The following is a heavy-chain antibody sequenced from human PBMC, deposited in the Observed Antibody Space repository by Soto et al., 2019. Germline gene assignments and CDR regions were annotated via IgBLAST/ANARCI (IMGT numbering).Heavy chain of an antibody. Sequence: PSETLSLTCTVSGGSISSGGYYWSWIRQHPGKGLEWIGYIYYSGSTYYNPSLKSRVTISVDTSKNQFSLKLSSVTAADAAVYYCARDLSGGSDYWGQGTLVTVSS. V-gene: IGHV4-31*03. CDR1: GGSISSGGYY. CDR3: ARDLSGGSDY. J-gene: IGHJ4*02. D-gene: IGHD2-8*02. CDR2: IYYSGST.